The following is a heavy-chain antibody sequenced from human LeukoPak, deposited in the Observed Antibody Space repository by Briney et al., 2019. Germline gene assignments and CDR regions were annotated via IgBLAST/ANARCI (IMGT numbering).Heavy chain of an antibody. V-gene: IGHV3-43*01. CDR1: GFTFDDYT. J-gene: IGHJ4*02. CDR2: ISWDGGST. D-gene: IGHD3-16*01. Sequence: LGGSLRLSCAASGFTFDDYTMHWVRQAPGKGLEWVSLISWDGGSTYYADSVKGRFTSRDNSKNSLYLQMNSLRTEDTALYYCAKDYVSSAFDYWGQGTLVTVSS. CDR3: AKDYVSSAFDY.